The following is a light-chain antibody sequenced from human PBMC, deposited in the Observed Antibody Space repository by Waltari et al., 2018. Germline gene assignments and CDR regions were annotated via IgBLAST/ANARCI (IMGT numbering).Light chain of an antibody. V-gene: IGKV1-39*01. CDR2: GVS. Sequence: QMTQSPSSLSASVGDRVTITCRASRDISRDLNWFQQKPGKAPKLLIYGVSSLQSGVPSRFSGSGSGTDFTLTITSLQPEDFATYYCQQTYTSPPAFGQGTRLEI. CDR3: QQTYTSPPA. J-gene: IGKJ5*01. CDR1: RDISRD.